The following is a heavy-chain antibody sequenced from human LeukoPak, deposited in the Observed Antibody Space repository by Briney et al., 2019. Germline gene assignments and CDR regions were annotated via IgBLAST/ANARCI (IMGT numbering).Heavy chain of an antibody. J-gene: IGHJ1*01. D-gene: IGHD2-2*01. CDR3: TTDYPYYCSSTSCYASEYFQH. CDR1: GLTFSNAW. V-gene: IGHV3-15*01. Sequence: GGSLRLSCAASGLTFSNAWMSWVRQAPGKGLEWVGRIKSKTDGGTTDYAAPVKGRFTISRDDSKNTLYLQMNSLKTEDAAVYYCTTDYPYYCSSTSCYASEYFQHWGQGTLVPSPQ. CDR2: IKSKTDGGTT.